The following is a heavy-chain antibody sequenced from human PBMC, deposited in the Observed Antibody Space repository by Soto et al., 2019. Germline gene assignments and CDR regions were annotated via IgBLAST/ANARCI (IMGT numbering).Heavy chain of an antibody. V-gene: IGHV6-1*01. Sequence: SQTLSLTFAISGDSVSSNSSAWNWIRQSPSRGLEWLGRTYYRSKWYNDYAVSVKSRITINPDTSKNQFSLQLNSVTPEDTAVYSSATDHPVGRFLEWLAPSLRSLYCLDGWGQRTRVTV. CDR1: GDSVSSNSSA. CDR2: TYYRSKWYN. CDR3: ATDHPVGRFLEWLAPSLRSLYCLDG. D-gene: IGHD3-3*01. J-gene: IGHJ4*02.